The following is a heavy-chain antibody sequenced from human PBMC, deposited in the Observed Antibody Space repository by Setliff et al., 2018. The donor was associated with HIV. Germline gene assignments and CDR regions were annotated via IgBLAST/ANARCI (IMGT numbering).Heavy chain of an antibody. J-gene: IGHJ6*04. Sequence: PGESLKISCKGSEYSFTNNWIGWVRQMPGKGLEWMGIIYPGDSDIRYSPSFQGQVTLSADKSIRTTYLQWSSLKASDTAMYYCARLQFLEGYFSDVWGTGTTVTVSS. D-gene: IGHD3-3*01. CDR1: EYSFTNNW. CDR3: ARLQFLEGYFSDV. V-gene: IGHV5-51*01. CDR2: IYPGDSDI.